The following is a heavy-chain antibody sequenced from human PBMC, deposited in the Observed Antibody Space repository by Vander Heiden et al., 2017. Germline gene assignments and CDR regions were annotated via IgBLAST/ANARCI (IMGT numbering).Heavy chain of an antibody. Sequence: EVQLVESGGGLVQPGRSLRLSCSASGFTFDDYAMHWVRKAPGKGLEWVSAISWHNGSIGYADSVKGRFTISRDNAKKALYLQMNSLTPEDTALYYCAKGTVTTGVFDYWGQGTLVTVSS. D-gene: IGHD4-17*01. CDR2: ISWHNGSI. V-gene: IGHV3-9*01. CDR1: GFTFDDYA. J-gene: IGHJ4*02. CDR3: AKGTVTTGVFDY.